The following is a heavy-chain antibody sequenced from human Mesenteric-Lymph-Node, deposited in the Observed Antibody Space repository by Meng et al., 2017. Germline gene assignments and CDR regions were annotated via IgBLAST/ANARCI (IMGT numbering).Heavy chain of an antibody. CDR1: GGTFSSFD. V-gene: IGHV1-69*13. J-gene: IGHJ6*02. Sequence: SVKVSCKASGGTFSSFDISWVRQAPGQGLEWLGGVIPMFGTTKYAQYFQGRVTITADESTSTAYMELSSLRSDDTAVYYCARNRGSYYDEPYYYYYYGMDVWGQGTTVTVSS. D-gene: IGHD1-26*01. CDR3: ARNRGSYYDEPYYYYYYGMDV. CDR2: VIPMFGTT.